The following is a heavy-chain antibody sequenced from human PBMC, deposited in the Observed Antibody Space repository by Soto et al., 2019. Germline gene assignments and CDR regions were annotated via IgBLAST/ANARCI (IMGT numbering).Heavy chain of an antibody. D-gene: IGHD3-3*02. CDR3: VRDTETLGPRANDALDI. CDR1: GYTFSAYT. CDR2: INAGSGNT. V-gene: IGHV1-3*01. J-gene: IGHJ3*02. Sequence: ASVKVSCKATGYTFSAYTMNWVRQAPGQSLEWMGWINAGSGNTKYSQNFQGRVSITRDTSASTVYMELTGLTSEDTAVYYCVRDTETLGPRANDALDIWGQGTMVTVSS.